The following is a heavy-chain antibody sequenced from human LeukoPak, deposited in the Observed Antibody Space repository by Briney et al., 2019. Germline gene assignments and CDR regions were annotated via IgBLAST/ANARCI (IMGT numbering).Heavy chain of an antibody. CDR1: GYTFTSYD. V-gene: IGHV1-8*01. D-gene: IGHD4-11*01. CDR3: ARGRVNYGS. Sequence: ASVKASCKASGYTFTSYDINWVSQATGQRREWRGWMNPNSGNTGYAQKFQGRVTMTRNTSISTAYMELSSLRSEDTAVYYCARGRVNYGSWGQGTLVTVSS. CDR2: MNPNSGNT. J-gene: IGHJ4*02.